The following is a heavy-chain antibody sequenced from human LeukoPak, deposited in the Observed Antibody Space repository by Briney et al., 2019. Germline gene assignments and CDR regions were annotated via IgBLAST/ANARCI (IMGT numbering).Heavy chain of an antibody. CDR2: IYHSGST. CDR3: ARGGLVPAAIVSHWFDP. CDR1: GGSISSSNW. Sequence: SGTLSLTCAVSGGSISSSNWWSWVRQPPGKGLEWIGEIYHSGSTNYNPSLKSRVTISVDKSKNQFSLKLSSVTAADTAVYYCARGGLVPAAIVSHWFDPWGQGTLVTVSS. D-gene: IGHD2-2*01. J-gene: IGHJ5*02. V-gene: IGHV4-4*02.